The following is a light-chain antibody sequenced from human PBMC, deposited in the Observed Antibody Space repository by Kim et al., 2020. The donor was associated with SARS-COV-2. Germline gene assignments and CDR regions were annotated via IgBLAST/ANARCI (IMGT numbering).Light chain of an antibody. Sequence: SASLVDTVTIPCRASQSISTWLAWYQQKPGKAPKLLIYKASNLESGVPSRFSGSGSGTELTLTISRLQPDDFATYYCQQYNTYPYTFGQGTKLEIK. CDR1: QSISTW. V-gene: IGKV1-5*03. J-gene: IGKJ2*01. CDR3: QQYNTYPYT. CDR2: KAS.